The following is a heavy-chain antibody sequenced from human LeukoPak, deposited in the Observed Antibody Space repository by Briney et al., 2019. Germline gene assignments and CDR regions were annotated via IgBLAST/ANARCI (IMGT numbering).Heavy chain of an antibody. CDR2: IYYSGST. CDR1: GGSISSGGYY. Sequence: SETLSLTCAVSGGSISSGGYYWSWIRQHPGKGLEWIGYIYYSGSTYYNPSLKSRVTISVDTSKNQFSLKLSSVTAADTAVYYWAREEVRGAADYWGQGTLVTVSS. CDR3: AREEVRGAADY. J-gene: IGHJ4*02. V-gene: IGHV4-31*11. D-gene: IGHD3-10*01.